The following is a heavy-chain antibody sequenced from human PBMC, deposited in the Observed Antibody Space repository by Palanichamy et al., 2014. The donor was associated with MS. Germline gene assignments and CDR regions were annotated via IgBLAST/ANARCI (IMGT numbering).Heavy chain of an antibody. CDR1: GFRFSDSA. V-gene: IGHV3-73*01. Sequence: EVQLVESGGGLVQPGGSLKLSCVVSGFRFSDSAMHWVRQASGKGLEWVGRIRSKAKDYATAYSASVRGRFTVSRDDPKNTAYLQMNSLKGEDTAVYYCVQIPGDYFNGMDVWGQGTAVTVSS. D-gene: IGHD4-17*01. CDR2: IRSKAKDYAT. J-gene: IGHJ6*02. CDR3: VQIPGDYFNGMDV.